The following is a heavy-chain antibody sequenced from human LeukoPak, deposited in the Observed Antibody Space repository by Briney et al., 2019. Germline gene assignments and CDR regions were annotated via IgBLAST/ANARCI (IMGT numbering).Heavy chain of an antibody. Sequence: PGGSLRLSCEASGFTFRSYAMTWVRQAPGKGLEWVSSIISSGSYRKYADSVKGRFTISRDNAKKSLYLQMNSLGAEDTAVYYCARSYCSGGSCSITRFDYWGQGTLVTVSS. V-gene: IGHV3-21*01. CDR1: GFTFRSYA. J-gene: IGHJ4*02. D-gene: IGHD2-15*01. CDR3: ARSYCSGGSCSITRFDY. CDR2: IISSGSYR.